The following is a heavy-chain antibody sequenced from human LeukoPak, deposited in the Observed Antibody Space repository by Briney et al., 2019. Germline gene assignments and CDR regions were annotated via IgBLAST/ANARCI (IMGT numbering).Heavy chain of an antibody. CDR1: GFTFSSYA. CDR3: ARDHYYDSSGYYYVGYGMDV. CDR2: IWYDGSNK. Sequence: GGSLRLSCAASGFTFSSYAIQWVRQAPGKGLEWVAVIWYDGSNKYYADSVKGRFTISRDNSKNTLYLQMNSLRAEDTAVYYCARDHYYDSSGYYYVGYGMDVWGQGTTVTVSS. V-gene: IGHV3-33*08. D-gene: IGHD3-22*01. J-gene: IGHJ6*02.